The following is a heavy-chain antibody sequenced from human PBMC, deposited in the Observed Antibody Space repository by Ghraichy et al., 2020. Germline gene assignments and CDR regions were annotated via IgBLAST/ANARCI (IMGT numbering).Heavy chain of an antibody. D-gene: IGHD1/OR15-1a*01. CDR1: SGSMSSYY. V-gene: IGHV4-4*07. CDR2: IYASGST. Sequence: SETLSLTCTVSSGSMSSYYWIWIRQPAGKGLEWIGRIYASGSTNYNSSLKSRVTMSVDTSKNQFSLKVTSVTAADTAVYYCARRDEGTDHLNWGQGTPVTVSS. J-gene: IGHJ4*02. CDR3: ARRDEGTDHLN.